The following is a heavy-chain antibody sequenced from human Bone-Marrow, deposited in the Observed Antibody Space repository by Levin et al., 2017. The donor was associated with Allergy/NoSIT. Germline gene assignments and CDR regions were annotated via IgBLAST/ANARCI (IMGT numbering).Heavy chain of an antibody. CDR1: GFTFSSYA. CDR3: AKDQGLWEKVQDDYYDSSFLFGAFDI. CDR2: ISGSGGST. J-gene: IGHJ3*02. Sequence: PGGSLRLSCAASGFTFSSYAMSWVRQAPGKGLEWVSAISGSGGSTYYADSVKGRFTISRDNSKNTLYLQMNSLRAEDTAVYYCAKDQGLWEKVQDDYYDSSFLFGAFDIWGQGTMVTVSS. D-gene: IGHD3-22*01. V-gene: IGHV3-23*01.